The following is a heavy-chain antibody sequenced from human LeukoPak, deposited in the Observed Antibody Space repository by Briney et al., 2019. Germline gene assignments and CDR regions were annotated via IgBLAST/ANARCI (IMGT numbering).Heavy chain of an antibody. D-gene: IGHD4/OR15-4a*01. V-gene: IGHV3-66*04. J-gene: IGHJ4*02. CDR1: EFSVGSNY. Sequence: GGSLRLSCAASEFSVGSNYMTWVRQAPGKGLEWVSLIYSGGSTYYADSVKGRFTISRDNSKNTLYLQMNSLRAEDTAVYYCARRAGAYSHPYDYWGQGTLVTVSS. CDR3: ARRAGAYSHPYDY. CDR2: IYSGGST.